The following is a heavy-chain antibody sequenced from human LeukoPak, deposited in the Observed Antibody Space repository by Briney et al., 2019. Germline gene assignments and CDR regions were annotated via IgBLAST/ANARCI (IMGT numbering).Heavy chain of an antibody. CDR2: IRYDGSRE. CDR3: ARDPSIAVGGGAFDI. J-gene: IGHJ3*02. V-gene: IGHV3-30*02. CDR1: GFTFSSYG. Sequence: PGGSLRLSCAASGFTFSSYGMDWVRQAPGKGLEWVSYIRYDGSREYYADSVKGRFTISRDNSKSTLYVQMNSLRAEDTAVYYCARDPSIAVGGGAFDIWGQGTRVTVSS. D-gene: IGHD6-6*01.